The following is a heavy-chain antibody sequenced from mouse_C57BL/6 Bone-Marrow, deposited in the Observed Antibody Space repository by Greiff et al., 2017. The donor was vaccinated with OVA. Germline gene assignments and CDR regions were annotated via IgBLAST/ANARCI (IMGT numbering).Heavy chain of an antibody. V-gene: IGHV5-9*01. CDR3: ARPGYYYGSSYWYFDV. D-gene: IGHD1-1*01. CDR2: ISGGGGNT. Sequence: EVMLVESGGGLVKPGGSLKLSCAASGFTFSSYTMSWVRQTPEKRLEWVATISGGGGNTYYPDSVKGRFTISRDNAKNTLYLQMSSLRSEDTALYYCARPGYYYGSSYWYFDVWGTGTTVTVSS. CDR1: GFTFSSYT. J-gene: IGHJ1*03.